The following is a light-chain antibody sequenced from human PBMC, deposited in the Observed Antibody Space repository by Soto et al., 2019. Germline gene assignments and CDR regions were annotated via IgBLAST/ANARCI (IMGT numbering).Light chain of an antibody. CDR1: SSDIGTYDH. CDR3: QVWDSNSDHPGVV. J-gene: IGLJ2*01. Sequence: QSALTQPASVSGSPGQSITISCSGTSSDIGTYDHVAWFQQFPGKTPKLVIYSVSDRPSGVSYRFSGSKSGNTATLTIRRVEAGDEADYYCQVWDSNSDHPGVVFGGGTKLTVL. CDR2: SVS. V-gene: IGLV2-14*01.